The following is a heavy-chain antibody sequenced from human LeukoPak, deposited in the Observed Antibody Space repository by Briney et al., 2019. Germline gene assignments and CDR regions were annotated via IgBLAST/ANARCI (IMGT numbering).Heavy chain of an antibody. D-gene: IGHD5-24*01. J-gene: IGHJ3*02. CDR3: AKPPDGYNYPDAFDI. V-gene: IGHV3-23*01. CDR1: GFTFSSYW. CDR2: ISGSGGST. Sequence: QPGGSLRLSCAASGFTFSSYWMHWVRQAPGKGLEWVSAISGSGGSTYYADSVKGRFTISRDNSKNTLYLQMNSLRAEDTAVYYCAKPPDGYNYPDAFDIWGQGTMVTVSS.